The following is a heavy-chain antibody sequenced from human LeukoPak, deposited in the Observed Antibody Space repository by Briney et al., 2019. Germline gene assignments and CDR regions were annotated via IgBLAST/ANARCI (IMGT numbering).Heavy chain of an antibody. CDR1: GFTFSSYS. D-gene: IGHD6-13*01. Sequence: GGSLRLSCAASGFTFSSYSMNWVRQAPGKGLEWVSSISSSRSYIYYADSMKGRFTISRDNAKNSLYLQMNSLRAEDTAVYYCARARQQLYYYYGMDVWGQGITVTVSS. J-gene: IGHJ6*02. CDR3: ARARQQLYYYYGMDV. CDR2: ISSSRSYI. V-gene: IGHV3-21*01.